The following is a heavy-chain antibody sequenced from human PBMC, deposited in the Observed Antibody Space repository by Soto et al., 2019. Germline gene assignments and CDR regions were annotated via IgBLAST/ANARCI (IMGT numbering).Heavy chain of an antibody. CDR1: GGTFSSYA. D-gene: IGHD6-13*01. J-gene: IGHJ1*01. CDR3: ARVPGIAAAEGYFHP. CDR2: IIPIFGTA. Sequence: ASVKVSCKASGGTFSSYAISWVRQAPGQGLEWMGGIIPIFGTANYAQKFQGRVTITADESTSTAYMELSSLRSEDTAVYYCARVPGIAAAEGYFHPWGQGTLVTVSS. V-gene: IGHV1-69*13.